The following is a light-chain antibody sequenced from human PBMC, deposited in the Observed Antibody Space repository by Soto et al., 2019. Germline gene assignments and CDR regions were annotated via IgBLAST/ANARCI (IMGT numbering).Light chain of an antibody. CDR1: QSISSNY. CDR3: QQYGTSPWT. J-gene: IGKJ1*01. V-gene: IGKV3-20*01. Sequence: EIVLTQSPGTLSLFAGERATLSCRATQSISSNYLAWYQQKPGQAPRLLIYIASRMATGIPDRFSGSGSGTDFTLTMSRLDPEDSAVYYCQQYGTSPWTFGQGTKVAIK. CDR2: IAS.